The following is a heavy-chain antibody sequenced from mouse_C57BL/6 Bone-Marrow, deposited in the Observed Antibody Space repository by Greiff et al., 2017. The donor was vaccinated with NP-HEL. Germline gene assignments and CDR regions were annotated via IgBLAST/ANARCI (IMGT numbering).Heavy chain of an antibody. D-gene: IGHD2-4*01. CDR3: ARSGYDYDAGSYYYAMDY. Sequence: QVQLQQSGAELVKPGASVKISCKASGYAFSSYWMNWVKQRPGKGLEWIGQIYPGDGDTNYNGKFKGKATLTADKSSSTAYMQLSSLTSEDSAVYFCARSGYDYDAGSYYYAMDYWGQGTSVTVSS. CDR1: GYAFSSYW. J-gene: IGHJ4*01. CDR2: IYPGDGDT. V-gene: IGHV1-80*01.